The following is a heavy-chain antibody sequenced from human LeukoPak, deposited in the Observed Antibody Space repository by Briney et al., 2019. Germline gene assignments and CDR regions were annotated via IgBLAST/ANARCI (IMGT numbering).Heavy chain of an antibody. J-gene: IGHJ4*02. CDR3: AYRNNFEY. CDR2: IKADGSEK. Sequence: GGSLRLSCAASGFSFSGHWMNWVRQPPGKGPEWVANIKADGSEKYYVDSVKGRFTISRDDAKRTVDLQMDNLRAEDTAIYYCAYRNNFEYWGQGALVTVSS. V-gene: IGHV3-7*05. D-gene: IGHD1-26*01. CDR1: GFSFSGHW.